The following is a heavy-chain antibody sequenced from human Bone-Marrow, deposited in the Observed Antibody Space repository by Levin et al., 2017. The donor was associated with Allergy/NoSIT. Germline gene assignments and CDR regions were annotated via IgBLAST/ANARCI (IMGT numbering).Heavy chain of an antibody. J-gene: IGHJ4*02. CDR3: AQDPWDMGPAFAY. Sequence: TGGSLRLSCTVSGSTFSGYALSWVRQAPGRGLEWVSSVSSSGADTYYTNSARGRFTISRDNSRNTLFLQMDSLRVEDTALYFCAQDPWDMGPAFAYWGQGTLVSVSS. CDR2: VSSSGADT. CDR1: GSTFSGYA. D-gene: IGHD2-15*01. V-gene: IGHV3-23*01.